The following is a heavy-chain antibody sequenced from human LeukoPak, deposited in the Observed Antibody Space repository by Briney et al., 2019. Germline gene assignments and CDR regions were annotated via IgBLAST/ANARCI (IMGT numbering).Heavy chain of an antibody. D-gene: IGHD3-16*02. CDR2: ISAYNGNT. V-gene: IGHV1-18*04. CDR3: ARVRYYDYVWGNYPCGMDV. J-gene: IGHJ6*04. CDR1: GYTFTSYG. Sequence: GASVKVSCKASGYTFTSYGISWVRQAPGQGLEWMGWISAYNGNTNYAQKLQGRVTMTTDASTSTAYMELRSLRSDDTAVYYCARVRYYDYVWGNYPCGMDVWGKGTTVTVSS.